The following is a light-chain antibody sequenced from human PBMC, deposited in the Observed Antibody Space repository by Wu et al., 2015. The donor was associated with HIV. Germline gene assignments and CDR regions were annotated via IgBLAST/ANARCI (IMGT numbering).Light chain of an antibody. Sequence: EIVMTQSPATLSVSPGGRATLSCRASQDVGEYVAWYQQKPGQAPRLLISATSTRASGIPARFIGSGSGTEFALTIDSLQSEDFAIYFCQQYEHWPPLTFGGGTTVEI. J-gene: IGKJ4*01. V-gene: IGKV3-15*01. CDR2: ATS. CDR1: QDVGEY. CDR3: QQYEHWPPLT.